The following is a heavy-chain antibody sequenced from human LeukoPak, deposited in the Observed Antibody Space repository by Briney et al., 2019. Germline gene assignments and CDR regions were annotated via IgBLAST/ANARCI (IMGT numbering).Heavy chain of an antibody. CDR3: AREYRITMIVRRGAFDI. V-gene: IGHV1-2*02. Sequence: ASVKVFCKASGYTFTGYYMHWVRQAPGQGLEWMGWINPNSGGTNYAQKFQGRVTMTRDTSISTAYMELSRLRSDDTAVYYCAREYRITMIVRRGAFDIWGQGTMVTVSS. CDR2: INPNSGGT. CDR1: GYTFTGYY. D-gene: IGHD3-22*01. J-gene: IGHJ3*02.